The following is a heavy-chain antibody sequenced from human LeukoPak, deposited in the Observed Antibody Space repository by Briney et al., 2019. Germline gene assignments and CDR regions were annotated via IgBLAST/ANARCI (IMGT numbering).Heavy chain of an antibody. J-gene: IGHJ4*02. CDR3: ARHERSHRTTSCCHFDY. CDR1: GYSLTYYW. V-gene: IGHV5-51*01. Sequence: GESLKISWKGFGYSLTYYWNGWVRQIPRKGLEWIGIIYPGDSDTRYSPSFQRLLTISADKSISTAYLQWSSLKASDTAMYYCARHERSHRTTSCCHFDYWGQGTLVTVSS. D-gene: IGHD2-2*01. CDR2: IYPGDSDT.